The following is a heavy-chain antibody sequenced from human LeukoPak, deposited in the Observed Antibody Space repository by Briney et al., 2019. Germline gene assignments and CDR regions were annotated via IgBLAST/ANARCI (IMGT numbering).Heavy chain of an antibody. V-gene: IGHV4-30-4*01. J-gene: IGHJ3*02. CDR2: IYYSGST. Sequence: PSQALSLTCTVSGGSISSGDYYWAWTRQPPGRCLEWIGSIYYSGSTYSNPSLKSRVTISADTSKNQFSLKLISVTAADTAVYYCDRKFGIWGQGTMVTAAS. CDR1: GGSISSGDYY. CDR3: DRKFGI.